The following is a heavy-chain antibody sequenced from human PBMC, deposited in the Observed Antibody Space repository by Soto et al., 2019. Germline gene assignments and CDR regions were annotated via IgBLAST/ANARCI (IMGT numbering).Heavy chain of an antibody. CDR2: VYYTGTT. D-gene: IGHD6-13*01. Sequence: LSLTCTVSGGSISSYFYIWVRQPPGKGLEWIGSVYYTGTTDYNPSLKSRVTISVDTSKTQFSLNLRSVTAADTAVYYCARDLAAVPRAFDYWGQGTLVTVSS. CDR3: ARDLAAVPRAFDY. CDR1: GGSISSYF. V-gene: IGHV4-59*01. J-gene: IGHJ4*02.